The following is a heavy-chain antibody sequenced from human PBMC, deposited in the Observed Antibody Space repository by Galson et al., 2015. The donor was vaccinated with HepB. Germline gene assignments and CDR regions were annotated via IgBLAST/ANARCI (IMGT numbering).Heavy chain of an antibody. J-gene: IGHJ6*02. CDR2: ISYDGSNK. CDR3: AKAGNYYDSSVRGGMDA. V-gene: IGHV3-30*18. CDR1: GFTFSSYG. Sequence: SLRLSCAASGFTFSSYGMHWVRQAPGKGLEWVAVISYDGSNKYYADSVKGRFTISRDNSKNTLYLQMNSLRAEDTAVYYCAKAGNYYDSSVRGGMDAWGQGTTVTVSS. D-gene: IGHD3-22*01.